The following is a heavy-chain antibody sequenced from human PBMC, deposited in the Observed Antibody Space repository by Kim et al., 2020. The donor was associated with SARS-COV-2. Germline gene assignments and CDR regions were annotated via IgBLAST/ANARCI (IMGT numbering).Heavy chain of an antibody. CDR2: VSGTGRSI. CDR1: GFSFSSYA. CDR3: ARVELRTYCIND. V-gene: IGHV3-23*01. J-gene: IGHJ1*01. Sequence: GGSLRLSCAASGFSFSSYAVTWVRQAPGKGLEWVAGVSGTGRSIYYADSVKGRFIISRDNSKSTLYLQMNSLRVEDTALYYCARVELRTYCINDWGQGALVTVSA. D-gene: IGHD1-26*01.